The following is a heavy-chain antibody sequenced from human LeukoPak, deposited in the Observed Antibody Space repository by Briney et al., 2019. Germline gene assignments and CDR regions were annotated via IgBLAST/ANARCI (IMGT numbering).Heavy chain of an antibody. CDR1: GFTFSNAW. Sequence: GGSLRLSCAASGFTFSNAWMSWVRQAPGKGLEWGGRIKSKTDGGTTDYAAPVKGRFTISRDDSKNTLYLQMNSLKTEDTAVYYCTTQLPCGGRPDWGQGTLVTVSS. J-gene: IGHJ4*02. CDR2: IKSKTDGGTT. D-gene: IGHD2-15*01. V-gene: IGHV3-15*01. CDR3: TTQLPCGGRPD.